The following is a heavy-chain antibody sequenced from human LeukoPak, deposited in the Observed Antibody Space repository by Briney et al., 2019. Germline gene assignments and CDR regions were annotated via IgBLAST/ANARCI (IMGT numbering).Heavy chain of an antibody. V-gene: IGHV3-15*01. CDR2: IKSKTDGGTT. J-gene: IGHJ4*02. D-gene: IGHD1-26*01. Sequence: GGSLRLSCAASGFSFSNAWMSWVRQAPGKGLEWVGRIKSKTDGGTTDYAAPVKGIFFVSRDDSKNTVYLQMNSLRAEDTAVYYCARDFGDSGSYSREAYWGQGTLVTVSS. CDR3: ARDFGDSGSYSREAY. CDR1: GFSFSNAW.